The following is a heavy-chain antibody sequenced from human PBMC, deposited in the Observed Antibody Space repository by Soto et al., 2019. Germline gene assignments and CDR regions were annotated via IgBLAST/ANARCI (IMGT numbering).Heavy chain of an antibody. Sequence: ASVKVSCKASQYTFTNFYLHWVRQAPGQRPEWKGWINNGGGTIYAQKFQGRLTMTRDTSITTAYMELSRLTFYDTAFYYCATSSDWSPLLDHWGQGTLVTVSS. D-gene: IGHD6-19*01. CDR1: QYTFTNFY. J-gene: IGHJ4*02. CDR2: INNGGGT. V-gene: IGHV1-2*02. CDR3: ATSSDWSPLLDH.